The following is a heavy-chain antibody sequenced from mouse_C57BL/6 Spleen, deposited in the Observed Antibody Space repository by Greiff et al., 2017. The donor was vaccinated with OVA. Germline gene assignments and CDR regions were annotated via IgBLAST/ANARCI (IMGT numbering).Heavy chain of an antibody. CDR3: TRSAMDY. CDR2: IDPETGGT. V-gene: IGHV1-15*01. Sequence: ESGAELVRPGASVTLSCKASGYTFTDYEMHWVKQTPVHGLEWIGAIDPETGGTAYNQKFKGKAILTADKSSSTAYMELRSLTSEDSAVYYCTRSAMDYWGQGTSVTVSS. J-gene: IGHJ4*01. CDR1: GYTFTDYE.